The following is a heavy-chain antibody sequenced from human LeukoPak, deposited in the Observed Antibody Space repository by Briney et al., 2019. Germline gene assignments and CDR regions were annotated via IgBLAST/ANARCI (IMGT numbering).Heavy chain of an antibody. CDR2: VIDGKTI. D-gene: IGHD1-26*01. V-gene: IGHV3-69-1*02. Sequence: PVQPLDSPSIVIDGKTIHYADSVKGRFTISRDNAKNSVYLQMNSLRVEDTAIYYCASLWELIGSWGQGTLVTVSS. CDR3: ASLWELIGS. J-gene: IGHJ4*02.